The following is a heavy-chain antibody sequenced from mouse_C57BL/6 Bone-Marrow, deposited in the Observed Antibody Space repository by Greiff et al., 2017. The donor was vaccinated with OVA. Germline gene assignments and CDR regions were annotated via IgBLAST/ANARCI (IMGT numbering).Heavy chain of an antibody. J-gene: IGHJ2*01. V-gene: IGHV6-3*01. CDR1: GFTFSNYW. CDR2: IRLKSDNYAT. CDR3: TAAGTWYFDY. Sequence: EVHLVESGGGLVQPGGSMKLSCVASGFTFSNYWMNWVRQSPETGLEWVAQIRLKSDNYATHYAESVKGRFTISRDDSKSSVYLQMNNLRAEDTGIYYCTAAGTWYFDYWGQGTTLTVSS. D-gene: IGHD4-1*01.